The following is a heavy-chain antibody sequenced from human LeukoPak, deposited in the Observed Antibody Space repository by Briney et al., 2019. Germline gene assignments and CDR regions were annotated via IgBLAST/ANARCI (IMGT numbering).Heavy chain of an antibody. D-gene: IGHD3-10*01. CDR3: ARANYYGSGRAAFDI. V-gene: IGHV3-74*01. Sequence: PGGSLRLSCAASGFTFSSYWMHWARQAPGKGLVWVSRINSDGSSTSYADSVKGRFTISRDNAKNTLYLQMNSLRAEDTAVYYCARANYYGSGRAAFDIWGQGTMVTVSS. CDR2: INSDGSST. J-gene: IGHJ3*02. CDR1: GFTFSSYW.